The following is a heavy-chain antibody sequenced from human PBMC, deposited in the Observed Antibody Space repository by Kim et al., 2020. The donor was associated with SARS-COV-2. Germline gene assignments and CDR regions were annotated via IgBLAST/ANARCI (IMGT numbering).Heavy chain of an antibody. Sequence: ASVKVSCKASGYTFTGYYIHWVRQAPGQGLEWMGRINPNSGGTNYAQEFQGRVSMTRDTSISTAYMELSRLKSDDTAVYYCAKDFSTFHSSSWHVTSHYWGQGAPITVSS. CDR3: AKDFSTFHSSSWHVTSHY. CDR1: GYTFTGYY. J-gene: IGHJ4*02. D-gene: IGHD6-13*01. V-gene: IGHV1-2*06. CDR2: INPNSGGT.